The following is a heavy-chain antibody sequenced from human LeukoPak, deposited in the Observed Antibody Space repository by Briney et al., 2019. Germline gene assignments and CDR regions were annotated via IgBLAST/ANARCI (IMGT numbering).Heavy chain of an antibody. CDR1: GFTFSSYS. Sequence: GSLRLSCAASGFTFSSYSMNWVRQAPGKGLEWVSSISSSSSYIYYADSVKGRFTISRDNAKNSLYLQMNSLRAEDTAVYYCARDPNWANYYANGIDYWGQGTLVTVS. CDR2: ISSSSSYI. D-gene: IGHD3-10*01. J-gene: IGHJ4*02. V-gene: IGHV3-21*01. CDR3: ARDPNWANYYANGIDY.